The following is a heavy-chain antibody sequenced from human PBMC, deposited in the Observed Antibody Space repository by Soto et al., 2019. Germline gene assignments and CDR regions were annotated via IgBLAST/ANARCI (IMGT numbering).Heavy chain of an antibody. J-gene: IGHJ4*02. CDR1: GFTLSSYW. CDR2: INTDGSST. V-gene: IGHV3-74*01. Sequence: GGSLRLSCAASGFTLSSYWMHWVRQAPGKGLVWVSRINTDGSSTSYADSVKGRFTISRDNAENTLYLQMNSLRAEDTAVYYCARVYYGGSTAYFDYWGQGALVTVSS. D-gene: IGHD2-15*01. CDR3: ARVYYGGSTAYFDY.